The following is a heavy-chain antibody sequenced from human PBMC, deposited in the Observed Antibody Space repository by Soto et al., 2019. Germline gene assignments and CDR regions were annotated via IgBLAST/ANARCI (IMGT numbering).Heavy chain of an antibody. J-gene: IGHJ4*02. D-gene: IGHD4-17*01. Sequence: EVQLVESGGALVQLGGSLRLSCAASGFTFSAYWMTWVRQAPGKGLEWVANIRQDGGEKNYVDSVKGRFTISRDNAKNSRYLQMNSMRADDTAVYYCARDRTVTPGIDHWGQGTLVTVSS. CDR3: ARDRTVTPGIDH. CDR2: IRQDGGEK. CDR1: GFTFSAYW. V-gene: IGHV3-7*01.